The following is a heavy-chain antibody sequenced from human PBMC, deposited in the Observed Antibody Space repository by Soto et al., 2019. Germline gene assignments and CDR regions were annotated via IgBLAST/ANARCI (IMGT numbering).Heavy chain of an antibody. CDR2: ISAYNGNT. V-gene: IGHV1-18*01. Sequence: VRQAPGQGLEWMGWISAYNGNTNYAQKLQGRVTMTTDTSTSTAYMELRSLRSDDTAVYYCARGGSYCSGGSCLPYWGQGTLVTVSS. D-gene: IGHD2-15*01. CDR3: ARGGSYCSGGSCLPY. J-gene: IGHJ4*02.